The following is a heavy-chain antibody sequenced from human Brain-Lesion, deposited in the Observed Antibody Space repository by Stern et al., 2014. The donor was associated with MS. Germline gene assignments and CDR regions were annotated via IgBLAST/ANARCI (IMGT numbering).Heavy chain of an antibody. CDR3: AGEEDIRYCSGGSCTGNWFDP. D-gene: IGHD2-15*01. J-gene: IGHJ5*02. Sequence: QLQLQESGPGLVKPSETLSLTCTVAGGSVSSTSYAWAWIRQPPGKGLEWIGTIYYSGNTYYSPSLKSRLTISLDTPKNPFSLQLGFVTAADTAVYYCAGEEDIRYCSGGSCTGNWFDPWGQGTLVTVSS. CDR2: IYYSGNT. V-gene: IGHV4-39*01. CDR1: GGSVSSTSYA.